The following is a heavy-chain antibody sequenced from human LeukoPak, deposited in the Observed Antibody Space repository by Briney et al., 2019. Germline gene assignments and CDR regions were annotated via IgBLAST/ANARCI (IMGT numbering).Heavy chain of an antibody. J-gene: IGHJ6*03. D-gene: IGHD1-7*01. CDR3: AREVSITGTTYPPAYYDYMDV. V-gene: IGHV1-46*01. CDR2: INPSGGST. CDR1: GYTFTSYY. Sequence: GASVKVSCKVSGYTFTSYYMHWVRQAPGQGLEWMGIINPSGGSTSYAQKFQGRVTMTRDTSTSTVYMELSSLRSEDTAVYYCAREVSITGTTYPPAYYDYMDVWGKGTTVTVSS.